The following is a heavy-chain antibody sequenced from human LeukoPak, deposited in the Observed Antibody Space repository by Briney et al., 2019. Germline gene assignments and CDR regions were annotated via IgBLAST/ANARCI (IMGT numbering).Heavy chain of an antibody. V-gene: IGHV3-74*01. D-gene: IGHD2-2*01. CDR3: ASAPFSSSSC. Sequence: GGSLRLSCAASGFTFSSYWMHWVRQPPGKGLVWVSRISSDGSSTNYTDSVKGRFTISRDNAKNTLYLQMNSLRAEDTAVYYCASAPFSSSSCWGQGTLVTVSS. CDR2: ISSDGSST. CDR1: GFTFSSYW. J-gene: IGHJ4*02.